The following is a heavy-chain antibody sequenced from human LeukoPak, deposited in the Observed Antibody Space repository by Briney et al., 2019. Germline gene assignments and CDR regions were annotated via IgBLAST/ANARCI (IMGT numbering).Heavy chain of an antibody. D-gene: IGHD6-13*01. Sequence: GGSLRLSCAASGFTFSNYGMQWVRQAPGKGLEWVAFIRYDGSDKYYADSVRGRFTISRDNAKNSLYLQMNSLRAEDTAVYYCARDGQLPFDYWGQGTLVTVSS. CDR1: GFTFSNYG. CDR2: IRYDGSDK. J-gene: IGHJ4*02. CDR3: ARDGQLPFDY. V-gene: IGHV3-30*02.